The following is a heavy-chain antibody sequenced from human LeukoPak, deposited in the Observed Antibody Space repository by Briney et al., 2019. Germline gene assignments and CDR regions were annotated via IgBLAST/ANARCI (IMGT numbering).Heavy chain of an antibody. V-gene: IGHV7-4-1*02. CDR3: ARDGSRSSLDYYYYYMDV. D-gene: IGHD6-13*01. J-gene: IGHJ6*03. CDR2: INTNTGNP. CDR1: GYTFTGYY. Sequence: GPVKVSCKASGYTFTGYYMHWVRQAPGQGLEGMGWINTNTGNPTYAQGFTGRFVFSLDTSVSTAYLQISSLKAEDTAVYHCARDGSRSSLDYYYYYMDVWGKGTTVTVSS.